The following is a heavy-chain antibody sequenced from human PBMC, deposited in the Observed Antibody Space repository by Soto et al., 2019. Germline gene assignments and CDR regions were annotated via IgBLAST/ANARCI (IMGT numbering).Heavy chain of an antibody. CDR2: IYWDDDE. V-gene: IGHV2-5*02. J-gene: IGHJ4*02. CDR1: GFSLTISGVG. D-gene: IGHD4-17*01. CDR3: AHTTTVTTVYS. Sequence: SGPTLVNPTQTLTLTCTFSGFSLTISGVGVGWIRQPPGKALEWLGLIYWDDDERYSPSLQRMLTITKDTSKNQVCLTMTNMDPVDTATYYCAHTTTVTTVYSCGQGIPVAIAS.